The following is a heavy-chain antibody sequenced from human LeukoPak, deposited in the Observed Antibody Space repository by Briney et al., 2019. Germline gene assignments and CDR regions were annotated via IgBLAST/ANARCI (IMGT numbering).Heavy chain of an antibody. Sequence: GGSLGLSCAASGFTFDDYGMSWVRQAPGKGLEWVSGINWNGGSTGYADSVKGRFTISRDNAKNSLYLQMNSLRAEDTALYYCARDVQDPNGHQHYFDYWGQGTLVTVSS. CDR3: ARDVQDPNGHQHYFDY. CDR2: INWNGGST. CDR1: GFTFDDYG. J-gene: IGHJ4*02. V-gene: IGHV3-20*04. D-gene: IGHD2-8*01.